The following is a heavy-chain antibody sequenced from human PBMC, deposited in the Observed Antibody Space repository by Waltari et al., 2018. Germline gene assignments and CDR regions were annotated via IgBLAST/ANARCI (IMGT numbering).Heavy chain of an antibody. Sequence: QVQLQESGPGLVKPSQTLSLTCTVSGGSINSGSYYWSWIRQPAGKGLEWVSVIYSGGSTYYADSVKGRFTISRDNSKNTLYLQMNSLRAEDTAVYYCARVRYYDSSGPFDYWGQGTLVTVSS. D-gene: IGHD3-22*01. J-gene: IGHJ4*02. CDR2: IYSGGST. V-gene: IGHV4-61*02. CDR1: GGSINSGSYY. CDR3: ARVRYYDSSGPFDY.